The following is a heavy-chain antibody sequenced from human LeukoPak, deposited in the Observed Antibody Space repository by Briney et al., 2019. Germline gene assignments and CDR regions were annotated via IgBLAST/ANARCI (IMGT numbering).Heavy chain of an antibody. V-gene: IGHV4-34*01. D-gene: IGHD4-23*01. J-gene: IGHJ4*02. Sequence: SETLSLTCAVYGGSFSGYYWSWIRQPPGKGLEWIGSIYYSGSTYYNPSLKSRVTISVDTSKNQFSLKLSSVTAADTAVYYCAPQGYGGNSDAVDYWGQGTLVTVSS. CDR1: GGSFSGYY. CDR3: APQGYGGNSDAVDY. CDR2: IYYSGST.